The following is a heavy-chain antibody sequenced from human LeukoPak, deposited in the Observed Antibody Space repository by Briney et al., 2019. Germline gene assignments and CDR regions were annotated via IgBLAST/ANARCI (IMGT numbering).Heavy chain of an antibody. D-gene: IGHD1-1*01. Sequence: SEILSLTCTVSGGSISSYYWSWIRQPPGKGLEWIGYIYYSGSTNYNPSLKSRVTISVDTSKNQFSLKLSSVTAADTAVYYCARWNRGDYFDYWGQGTLVTVSS. CDR1: GGSISSYY. CDR3: ARWNRGDYFDY. V-gene: IGHV4-59*01. J-gene: IGHJ4*02. CDR2: IYYSGST.